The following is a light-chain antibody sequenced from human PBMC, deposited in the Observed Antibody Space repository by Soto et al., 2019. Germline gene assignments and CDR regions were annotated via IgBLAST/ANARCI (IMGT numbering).Light chain of an antibody. J-gene: IGKJ1*01. CDR1: QTINNR. Sequence: DIQMTQSPSTLSASIGDRVTITCRASQTINNRLAWYQQKPGKAPNLLIYHASNLETGVPSRFSGSAFGTEFTLTISSLQPDDFATYYCQHYNSYPWTFGQGTKVDIK. V-gene: IGKV1-5*01. CDR2: HAS. CDR3: QHYNSYPWT.